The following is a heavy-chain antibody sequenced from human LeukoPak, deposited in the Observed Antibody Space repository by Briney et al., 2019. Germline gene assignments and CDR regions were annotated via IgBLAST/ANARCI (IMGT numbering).Heavy chain of an antibody. CDR1: GFTFGDYA. V-gene: IGHV3-49*03. Sequence: PGGSLRLSCTASGFTFGDYAMSWFRQAPGKGLEWVGFIRSKAYGGTTEYAASVRGRVTTSRDDSKSIAYLQMNSLKTEDTAVYYCTRAYTPLGFDPWGQGTLVTVSS. J-gene: IGHJ5*02. D-gene: IGHD1-1*01. CDR2: IRSKAYGGTT. CDR3: TRAYTPLGFDP.